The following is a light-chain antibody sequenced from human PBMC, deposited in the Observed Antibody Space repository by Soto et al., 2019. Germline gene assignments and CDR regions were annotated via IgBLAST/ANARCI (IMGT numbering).Light chain of an antibody. CDR1: QSVSSSF. CDR2: GAS. V-gene: IGKV3-20*01. Sequence: EIVLTQSPGTLSLSPGERATLSCRASQSVSSSFLAWYQQKPGQAPRLLIYGASSRATGIPVRFSGSGSGTDFTLTIRRLEPEDFAVYYCQQCGGSPITFGQGTRLE. J-gene: IGKJ5*01. CDR3: QQCGGSPIT.